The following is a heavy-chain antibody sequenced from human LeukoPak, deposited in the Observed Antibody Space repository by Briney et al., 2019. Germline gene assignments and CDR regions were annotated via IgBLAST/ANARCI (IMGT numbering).Heavy chain of an antibody. CDR3: AKDKLGISYYFDY. V-gene: IGHV3-30*18. Sequence: GGSLRLSCAASGFTFCSYGMYWVRQAPGQGLEWVAVISYDGSNKYYADSVKGRFTISRDNSKNTLYLQMNSLRAEDTAVYYCAKDKLGISYYFDYWGQGTLVTVSS. CDR2: ISYDGSNK. J-gene: IGHJ4*02. D-gene: IGHD7-27*01. CDR1: GFTFCSYG.